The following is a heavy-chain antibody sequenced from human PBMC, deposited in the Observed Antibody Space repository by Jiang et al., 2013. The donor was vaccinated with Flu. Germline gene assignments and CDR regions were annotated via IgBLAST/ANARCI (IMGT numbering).Heavy chain of an antibody. CDR3: ARDSAHYYDSSGYRY. CDR2: ISYDGSNK. CDR1: TFSSYA. D-gene: IGHD3-22*01. J-gene: IGHJ4*02. V-gene: IGHV3-30-3*01. Sequence: TFSSYAMHWVRQAPGKGLEWVAVISYDGSNKYYADSVKGRFTISRDNSKNTLYLQMNSLRAEDTAVYYCARDSAHYYDSSGYRYWGQGTLVTVSS.